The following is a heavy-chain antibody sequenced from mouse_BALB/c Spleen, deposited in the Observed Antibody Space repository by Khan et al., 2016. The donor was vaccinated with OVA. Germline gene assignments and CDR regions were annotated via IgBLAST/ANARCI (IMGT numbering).Heavy chain of an antibody. Sequence: QVQLQQPGPELVKPGASVRISCKASGYTFRTFYIHWLKQRPGQGLEWIGWVYPGNVNTKYNERFEGKATLTADKSSSTAYMHLSSLTSEDSAVYFCARADYFVGDAMDYWGQGSSVTVSS. D-gene: IGHD2-4*01. CDR1: GYTFRTFY. V-gene: IGHV1S56*01. CDR2: VYPGNVNT. J-gene: IGHJ4*01. CDR3: ARADYFVGDAMDY.